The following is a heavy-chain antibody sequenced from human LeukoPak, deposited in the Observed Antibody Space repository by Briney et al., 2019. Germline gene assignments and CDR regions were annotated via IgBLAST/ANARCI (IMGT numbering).Heavy chain of an antibody. J-gene: IGHJ4*02. V-gene: IGHV3-23*01. Sequence: PGGSLRLSCAASGFTFTSYAMSWVRQAPGKGLEWVSAITDSGSSTYYADSVKGRFTISRDNSKNTLYLQMNSLRAEDAAVYYCAKDDQLLLVYWGQGTLVTVSS. D-gene: IGHD2-2*01. CDR1: GFTFTSYA. CDR3: AKDDQLLLVY. CDR2: ITDSGSST.